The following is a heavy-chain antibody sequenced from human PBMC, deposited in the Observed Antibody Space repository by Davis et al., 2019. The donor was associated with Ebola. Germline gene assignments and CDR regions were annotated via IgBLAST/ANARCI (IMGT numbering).Heavy chain of an antibody. CDR2: INHSGST. CDR1: GGSFSGYY. J-gene: IGHJ4*02. D-gene: IGHD6-13*01. Sequence: PGGSLRLSCAVYGGSFSGYYWSWIRQPPGKGLEWIGEINHSGSTNYNPSLKSRVTISVDTSKNQFSLKLSSVTAADTAVYYCARNGKGGIAAAGSPFDYWGQGTLVTVSS. V-gene: IGHV4-34*01. CDR3: ARNGKGGIAAAGSPFDY.